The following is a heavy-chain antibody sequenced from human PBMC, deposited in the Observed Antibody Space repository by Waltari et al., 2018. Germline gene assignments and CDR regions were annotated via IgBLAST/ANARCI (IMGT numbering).Heavy chain of an antibody. V-gene: IGHV5-51*01. CDR2: SHPGESDS. CDR3: ASSGYYSHFDY. Sequence: EVQLVQSGAEVKKPGESLKISCKGSGYSFTSYWIGWVRQMPGEGLALMRLSHPGESDSRCSPSCQGKVTISADKSISTAYLQWSSLKASDTAMYYCASSGYYSHFDYWGQGTLVTVSS. J-gene: IGHJ4*02. CDR1: GYSFTSYW. D-gene: IGHD3-22*01.